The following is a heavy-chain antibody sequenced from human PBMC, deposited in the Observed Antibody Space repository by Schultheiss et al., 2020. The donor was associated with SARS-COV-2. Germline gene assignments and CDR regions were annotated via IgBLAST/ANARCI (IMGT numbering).Heavy chain of an antibody. CDR1: GGSFSGYY. CDR3: ARAGRSGSYSPNFDY. D-gene: IGHD1-26*01. J-gene: IGHJ4*02. V-gene: IGHV4-34*01. CDR2: INHSGST. Sequence: SETLSLTCAVYGGSFSGYYWSWIRQPPGKGLEWIGEINHSGSTNYNPSLKSRVTISVDTSKNQFSLKLSSVTAADTAVYYCARAGRSGSYSPNFDYWGQGTLVTVSS.